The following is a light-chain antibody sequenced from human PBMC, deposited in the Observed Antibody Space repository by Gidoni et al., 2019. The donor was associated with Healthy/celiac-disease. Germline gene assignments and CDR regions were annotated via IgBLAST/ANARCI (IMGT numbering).Light chain of an antibody. CDR3: SSYTSSSTPV. Sequence: QSALTQPASVSGSPGQSITISCTGTSSDVGGYNYVSWSQQHPGKAPQLMIYEVSNRPSGVSNRFSGSKSGNTASLTISGLQAEDEADYYCSSYTSSSTPVFGTGTKVTVL. V-gene: IGLV2-14*01. J-gene: IGLJ1*01. CDR2: EVS. CDR1: SSDVGGYNY.